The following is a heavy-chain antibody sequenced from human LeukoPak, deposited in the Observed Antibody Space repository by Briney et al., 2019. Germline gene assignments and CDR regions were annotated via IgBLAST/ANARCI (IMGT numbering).Heavy chain of an antibody. V-gene: IGHV4-39*07. Sequence: SETLSLTCTVSGGSISSCTYSWGWIRQPPGKGLEWIGSISCSGSTDYNPSLKSRVTISVDTSKNQFSLKLSSVTAADTAVYFCARRGAYGDNWFDPWGQGTLVTVSS. J-gene: IGHJ5*02. CDR2: ISCSGST. CDR1: GGSISSCTYS. D-gene: IGHD4-17*01. CDR3: ARRGAYGDNWFDP.